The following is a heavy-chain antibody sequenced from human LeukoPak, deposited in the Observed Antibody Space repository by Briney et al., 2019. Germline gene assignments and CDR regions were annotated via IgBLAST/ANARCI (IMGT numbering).Heavy chain of an antibody. D-gene: IGHD3-22*01. Sequence: GRSLRLSCAASGFTFSSYAMSWVRQAPGKGLEWVSAISGSGGSTYYADSVKGRFTISRDNSKNTLYLQMNSLRAEDTAVYYCATHYYDSSGYPYYYYGMDVWGQGTTVTVSS. CDR3: ATHYYDSSGYPYYYYGMDV. J-gene: IGHJ6*02. CDR1: GFTFSSYA. CDR2: ISGSGGST. V-gene: IGHV3-23*01.